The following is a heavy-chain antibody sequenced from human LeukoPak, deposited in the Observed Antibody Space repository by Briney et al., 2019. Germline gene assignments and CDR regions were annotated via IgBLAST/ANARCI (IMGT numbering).Heavy chain of an antibody. CDR2: VYISGTTNY. J-gene: IGHJ4*02. CDR1: GGSISTYY. Sequence: PSETLSLTCTVSGGSISTYYWNWIRQPAGKGLEWIGRVYISGTTNYNYNPSVKSRLTMSVGTSKNQFSLKLSSVTAADTAVYYCAKRSTVSSWPDLDYWGQGTLVTVSS. D-gene: IGHD4-17*01. CDR3: AKRSTVSSWPDLDY. V-gene: IGHV4-4*07.